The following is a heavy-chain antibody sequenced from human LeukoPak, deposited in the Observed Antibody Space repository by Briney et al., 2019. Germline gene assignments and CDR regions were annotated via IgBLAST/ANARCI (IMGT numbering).Heavy chain of an antibody. CDR3: ARGRMIRGVIYFDY. V-gene: IGHV5-51*01. Sequence: GESLKISCKGSGYSFTTYWISWVRQMPGKGLEWMGIIYPGDSDSRYSPSFQGQVTFSADKSINTAYLQWGRLKASDIAIYYCARGRMIRGVIYFDYWGQGTLVTVSS. CDR2: IYPGDSDS. J-gene: IGHJ4*02. CDR1: GYSFTTYW. D-gene: IGHD3-10*01.